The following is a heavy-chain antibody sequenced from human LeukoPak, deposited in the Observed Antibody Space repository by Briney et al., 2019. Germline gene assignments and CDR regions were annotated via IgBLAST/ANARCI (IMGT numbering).Heavy chain of an antibody. CDR3: AKALYRPHQGIGGPNYYGSGSYLGGMDV. CDR2: ISGSGGST. CDR1: GFTFSSYA. D-gene: IGHD3-10*01. Sequence: GGSLRLSCAASGFTFSSYAMSWVRQAPGKGLEWVSAISGSGGSTYYADSVKGRFTISRDNSKNTLYLQMNSLRAEDTAVYYCAKALYRPHQGIGGPNYYGSGSYLGGMDVWGQGTTVTVSS. V-gene: IGHV3-23*01. J-gene: IGHJ6*02.